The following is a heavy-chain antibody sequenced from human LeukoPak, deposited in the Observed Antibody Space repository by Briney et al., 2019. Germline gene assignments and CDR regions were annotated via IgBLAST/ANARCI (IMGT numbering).Heavy chain of an antibody. CDR1: GYSFSSYC. CDR2: IYPSDSYT. J-gene: IGHJ2*01. CDR3: ARRKTPYYYDSSGYYHYWHFDL. V-gene: IGHV5-10-1*01. D-gene: IGHD3-22*01. Sequence: GESLKIFCRSSGYSFSSYCINWVRQMPGKGLEWMGRIYPSDSYTNYSPSFQGHVTISADKSISTAYLQWSSLKASDTAMYYCARRKTPYYYDSSGYYHYWHFDLWGRGTLVTVSS.